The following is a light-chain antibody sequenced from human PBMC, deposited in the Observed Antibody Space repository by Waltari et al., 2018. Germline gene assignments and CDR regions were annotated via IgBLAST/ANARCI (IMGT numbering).Light chain of an antibody. CDR1: QSISSW. Sequence: DTQMTQTPSTLSASVGDRVTIRCRASQSISSWLAWYQQKPGKAPKVLIYEASILESGVPSRFSGSGSVTDFTLTISILQPDDFATYCCQQYNSSPWTCGQGTKVELK. CDR2: EAS. V-gene: IGKV1-5*03. CDR3: QQYNSSPWT. J-gene: IGKJ1*01.